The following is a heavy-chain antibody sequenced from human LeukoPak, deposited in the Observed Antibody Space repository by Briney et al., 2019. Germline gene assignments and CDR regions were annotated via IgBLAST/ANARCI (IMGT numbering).Heavy chain of an antibody. Sequence: ASVKVSCKASGGTFSSYAISWVRQAPGQGLEWMGGIIPIFGTANYAQKFQGRVTITADESTSTAYMELSSLRSEDTAVYYCARVYSSSWYGVNWFDPWGQGTLVTVSS. CDR2: IIPIFGTA. V-gene: IGHV1-69*13. CDR3: ARVYSSSWYGVNWFDP. D-gene: IGHD6-13*01. CDR1: GGTFSSYA. J-gene: IGHJ5*02.